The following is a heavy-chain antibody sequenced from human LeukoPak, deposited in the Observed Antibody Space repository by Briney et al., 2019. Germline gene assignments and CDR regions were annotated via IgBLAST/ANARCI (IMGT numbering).Heavy chain of an antibody. J-gene: IGHJ4*02. D-gene: IGHD4-17*01. CDR2: ISSSSSYI. CDR1: GFTFSSYW. CDR3: ARAKTLPTVTNDY. Sequence: GGSLRLSCAASGFTFSSYWMSWVRQAPGKGLEWVSSISSSSSYIYYADSVEGRFTISRDNAKNSLYLQMNSLRAEDTAVYYCARAKTLPTVTNDYWGQGTLVTVSS. V-gene: IGHV3-21*01.